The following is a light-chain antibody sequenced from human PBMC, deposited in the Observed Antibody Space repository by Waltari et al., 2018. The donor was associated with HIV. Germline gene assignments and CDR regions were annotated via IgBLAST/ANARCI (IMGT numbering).Light chain of an antibody. CDR2: ATF. V-gene: IGKV1-12*01. J-gene: IGKJ1*01. CDR3: QQAHSLPWT. Sequence: DIQMTQSPSSVSASVGDRVTLTCRASQDIGSWLTWYQQKPGTAPNLVVFATFCLQSGVPARFSGSRSGTNFTLTINTLQSEDFATYFCQQAHSLPWTFGHGTKVEMK. CDR1: QDIGSW.